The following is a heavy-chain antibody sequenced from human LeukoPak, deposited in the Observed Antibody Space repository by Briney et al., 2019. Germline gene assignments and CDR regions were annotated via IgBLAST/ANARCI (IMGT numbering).Heavy chain of an antibody. CDR2: IGTAGDT. CDR1: GFTFSSYD. J-gene: IGHJ4*02. CDR3: ARYDFWRGYYDY. V-gene: IGHV3-13*01. D-gene: IGHD3-3*01. Sequence: GGSLRLSCAASGFTFSSYDMHWVRQATGKGLEWVSAIGTAGDTYYPGSVKGRFTISRENAKNSLYLQMNSLRAGDTAVYYCARYDFWRGYYDYWGQGTLVTVSS.